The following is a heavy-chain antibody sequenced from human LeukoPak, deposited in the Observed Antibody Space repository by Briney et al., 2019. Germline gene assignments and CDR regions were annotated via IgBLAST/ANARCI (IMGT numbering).Heavy chain of an antibody. D-gene: IGHD3-10*01. V-gene: IGHV3-23*01. CDR1: GFIFSNYA. J-gene: IGHJ6*02. CDR2: ISGSGGST. CDR3: AKVYGSRITMVRGVIGVCGMDV. Sequence: GGSLRLSCAASGFIFSNYAMSWVRQAPGKGLEWVSAISGSGGSTYYADSVKGRFTISRDNSKNTLYLQMNSLSAEDTAVYYCAKVYGSRITMVRGVIGVCGMDVWGQGTTVTVSS.